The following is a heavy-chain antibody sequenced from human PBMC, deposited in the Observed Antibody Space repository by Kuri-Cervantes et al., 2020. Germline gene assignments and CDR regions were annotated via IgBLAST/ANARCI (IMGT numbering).Heavy chain of an antibody. CDR3: ARDAGPVVYYFDY. CDR2: MTSSGNG. V-gene: IGHV3-66*01. J-gene: IGHJ4*02. D-gene: IGHD6-13*01. Sequence: GGSLRLSCAASGFSFSSYSMNWVRQGPGKGLEWVSGMTSSGNGYYADSVKGRSTISRDNSKNTLDLQMNSLRAEDTAVYYCARDAGPVVYYFDYWGQGTLVTVSS. CDR1: GFSFSSYS.